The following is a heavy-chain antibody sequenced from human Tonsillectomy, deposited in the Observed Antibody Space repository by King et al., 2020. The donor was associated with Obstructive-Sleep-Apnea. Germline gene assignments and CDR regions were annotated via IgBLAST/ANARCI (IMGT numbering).Heavy chain of an antibody. V-gene: IGHV1-2*04. J-gene: IGHJ4*02. Sequence: QLVQSGAEVKKPGASVKVSCKASGYTFTGYYTHCVRQAPGQGLEWMGCLKHNSGGKNFAQKVQGWVTMTRDTSISTAYMELSRLRSDDTAVYYCARESGVGATILDYWGQGTLVTVSS. CDR2: LKHNSGGK. D-gene: IGHD1-26*01. CDR1: GYTFTGYY. CDR3: ARESGVGATILDY.